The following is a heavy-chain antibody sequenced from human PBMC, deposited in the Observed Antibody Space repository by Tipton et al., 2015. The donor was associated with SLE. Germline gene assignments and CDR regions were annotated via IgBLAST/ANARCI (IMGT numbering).Heavy chain of an antibody. J-gene: IGHJ4*02. CDR2: IYYSGST. Sequence: TLSLTCTVSGGSLNNHFCSWIRQSAGKELEWIGSIYYSGSTYYNPSLKSRVTISVDTSKNQFSLKLNSVTAADTAIYYCARDDGYNSGRGFDYWGQGTLVTVSS. V-gene: IGHV4-59*05. CDR1: GGSLNNHF. D-gene: IGHD5-12*01. CDR3: ARDDGYNSGRGFDY.